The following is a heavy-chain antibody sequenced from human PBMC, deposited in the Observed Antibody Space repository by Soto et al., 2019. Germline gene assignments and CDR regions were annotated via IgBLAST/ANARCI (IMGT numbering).Heavy chain of an antibody. V-gene: IGHV3-21*01. J-gene: IGHJ4*02. Sequence: PGGSLRLSCAASGFTFSSYSMNWVRQAPGKGLEWVSSISSSSSYIYYADSVKGRFTISRDNAENSLYLQMNSLRAEDTAVYYCARASIVLVVAAFDYWGQGTLVTVSS. D-gene: IGHD2-15*01. CDR1: GFTFSSYS. CDR3: ARASIVLVVAAFDY. CDR2: ISSSSSYI.